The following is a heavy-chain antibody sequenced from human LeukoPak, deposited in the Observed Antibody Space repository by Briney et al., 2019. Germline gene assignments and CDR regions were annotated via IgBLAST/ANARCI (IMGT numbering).Heavy chain of an antibody. Sequence: GGSLRLSCAASGFTFSSYWISWVRPAPGKGVEWVANIKQDGSEKYYVDSVKGRFTITRDNAKNSLYLQMNSLRAEDTAVYYCARETYYDFWSGSPYDYWGQGTLVTVSS. CDR2: IKQDGSEK. J-gene: IGHJ4*02. D-gene: IGHD3-3*01. CDR1: GFTFSSYW. CDR3: ARETYYDFWSGSPYDY. V-gene: IGHV3-7*01.